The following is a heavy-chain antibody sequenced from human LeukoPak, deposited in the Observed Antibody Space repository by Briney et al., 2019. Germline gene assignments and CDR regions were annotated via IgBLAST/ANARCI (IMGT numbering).Heavy chain of an antibody. J-gene: IGHJ4*02. CDR2: IDPSDSYT. CDR1: GYSFTSYW. Sequence: GESLKISGKGSGYSFTSYWISWVRQMPGKGLEWMGRIDPSDSYTNYSPSLQGHVTISADKSISTAYLQWSRLRASDTAMYYCARLDRLIVAVRSDYWGQGPLVTVSS. V-gene: IGHV5-10-1*01. D-gene: IGHD2-21*01. CDR3: ARLDRLIVAVRSDY.